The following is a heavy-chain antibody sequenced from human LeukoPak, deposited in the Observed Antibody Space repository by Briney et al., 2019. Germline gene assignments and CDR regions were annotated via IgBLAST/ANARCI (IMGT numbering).Heavy chain of an antibody. CDR2: ISGSGGST. D-gene: IGHD2-8*01. V-gene: IGHV3-23*01. CDR3: AKYSFLGYCTNGVCSEFDY. J-gene: IGHJ4*02. CDR1: GLTFSSYA. Sequence: PGGSLRLSCAASGLTFSSYAMSWVRRAPGKALEWVSAISGSGGSTYYADSVKGRFTISRDNSKNTLYLQMNSLRAEDTAVYYCAKYSFLGYCTNGVCSEFDYWGQGTLVTVSS.